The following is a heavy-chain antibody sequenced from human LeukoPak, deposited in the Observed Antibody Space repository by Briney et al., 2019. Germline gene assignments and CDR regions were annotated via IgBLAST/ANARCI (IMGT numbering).Heavy chain of an antibody. Sequence: SETLSLTCIVSGGSISSYYWSWIRQPAGKGLEWVGRIYASGSSNYNPSLKSRVTMSLDTSKNQFSLKLSSVTAADTAVYYCARDLPYTITTSHGMDVWGQGTTVTVSS. CDR3: ARDLPYTITTSHGMDV. CDR2: IYASGSS. J-gene: IGHJ6*02. V-gene: IGHV4-4*07. CDR1: GGSISSYY. D-gene: IGHD4-17*01.